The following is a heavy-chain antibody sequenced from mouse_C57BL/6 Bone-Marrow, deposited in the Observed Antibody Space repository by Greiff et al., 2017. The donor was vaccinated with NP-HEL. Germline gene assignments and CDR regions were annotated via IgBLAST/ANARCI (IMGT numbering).Heavy chain of an antibody. CDR1: GYTFTSYW. CDR2: IDPSDSYT. CDR3: ARGGTVYFDC. J-gene: IGHJ2*01. Sequence: QVQLQQPGAELVRPGTSVKLSCKASGYTFTSYWMHWVKQRPGQGLEWIGVIDPSDSYTNYNQKFKGKATLTVDTSSSTAYMQLSSLTSEDSAVYYCARGGTVYFDCWGQGTTLTVSS. D-gene: IGHD1-1*02. V-gene: IGHV1-59*01.